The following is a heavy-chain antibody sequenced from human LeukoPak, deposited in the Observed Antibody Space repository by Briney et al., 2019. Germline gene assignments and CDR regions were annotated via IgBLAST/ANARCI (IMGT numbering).Heavy chain of an antibody. CDR1: GYTFTSYD. CDR2: MNPNSGNT. CDR3: ARGGSYSSSWGPSEYNWFDP. J-gene: IGHJ5*02. Sequence: GASVKVSCKASGYTFTSYDINWVRQATGQGLEWMGWMNPNSGNTGYAQKFQGRVTITRNTSISTAYMELSSLRSEDTAVYYCARGGSYSSSWGPSEYNWFDPWGQGTLVTVSS. D-gene: IGHD6-13*01. V-gene: IGHV1-8*03.